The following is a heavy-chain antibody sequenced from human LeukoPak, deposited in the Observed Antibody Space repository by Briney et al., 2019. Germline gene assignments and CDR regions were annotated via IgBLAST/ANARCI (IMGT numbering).Heavy chain of an antibody. J-gene: IGHJ4*02. Sequence: AVKLSFTSAACTISIYANESIWLAPGQGLEWMGGIIPMYGTTNYAQKFQGRVTITADESTSTASMPLSGLRSEDTALYYCARARARSSVSVLERFLECWGQGTLVTVSS. V-gene: IGHV1-69*13. CDR2: IIPMYGTT. CDR1: ACTISIYA. D-gene: IGHD2-2*01. CDR3: ARARARSSVSVLERFLEC.